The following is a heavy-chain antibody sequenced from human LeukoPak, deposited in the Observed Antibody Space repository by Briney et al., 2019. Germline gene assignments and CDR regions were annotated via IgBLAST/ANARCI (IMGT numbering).Heavy chain of an antibody. CDR2: INPNSGGT. CDR1: GYTFTSYD. Sequence: GASVKVSCKASGYTFTSYDISWVRQATGQGLEWMGWINPNSGGTNYAQKFQGRVTMTRDTSISTAYMELSRLRSDDTAVYYCARVGWELLGPFDHWGQGTLVTVSS. D-gene: IGHD1-26*01. CDR3: ARVGWELLGPFDH. J-gene: IGHJ4*02. V-gene: IGHV1-2*02.